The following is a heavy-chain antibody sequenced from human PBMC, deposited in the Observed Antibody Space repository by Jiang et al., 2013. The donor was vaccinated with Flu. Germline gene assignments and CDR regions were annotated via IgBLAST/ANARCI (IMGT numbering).Heavy chain of an antibody. CDR3: ARDPSIAAWFDP. J-gene: IGHJ5*02. D-gene: IGHD6-6*01. Sequence: NYAQKFQGRVTITADKSTSTAYMELSSLRSEDTAVYYCARDPSIAAWFDPWGQGTLVTVSS. V-gene: IGHV1-69*04.